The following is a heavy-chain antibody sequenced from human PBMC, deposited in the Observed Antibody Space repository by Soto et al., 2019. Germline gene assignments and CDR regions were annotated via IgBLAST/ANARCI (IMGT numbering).Heavy chain of an antibody. CDR1: GGTFSSYA. D-gene: IGHD2-2*01. V-gene: IGHV1-69*13. Sequence: ASVKVSCKASGGTFSSYAISWVRQAPGQGLEWMGGIIPIFGTANYAQKFQGRVTITADESTSTAYMELSSLRSEDTAVYYCARDGCSSTSCPGSSWFDPWGQGTLVTVSS. CDR2: IIPIFGTA. CDR3: ARDGCSSTSCPGSSWFDP. J-gene: IGHJ5*02.